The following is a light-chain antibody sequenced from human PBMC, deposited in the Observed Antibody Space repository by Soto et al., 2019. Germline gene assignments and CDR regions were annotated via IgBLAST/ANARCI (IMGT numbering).Light chain of an antibody. V-gene: IGKV3-20*01. Sequence: EIVLTQSPATLSLSPGERATLSCRASQSVSSYLAWYQQKPGQAPRLLIYDTSIRATGIPDRFSGSASGTDFTLTVSRLEPEDFAVYYCQDYGGSPLYTFGQGTKLEIK. J-gene: IGKJ2*01. CDR1: QSVSSY. CDR3: QDYGGSPLYT. CDR2: DTS.